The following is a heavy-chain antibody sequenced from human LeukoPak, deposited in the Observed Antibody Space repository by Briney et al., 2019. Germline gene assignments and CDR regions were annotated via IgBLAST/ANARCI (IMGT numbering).Heavy chain of an antibody. D-gene: IGHD3-22*01. J-gene: IGHJ4*02. CDR3: AASPGTSGYMGGTFDY. Sequence: GGSLRLSCAASGFTFSSYWMHWVRQAPGKGLVWVSRINSDESTTSYADSVKGRFTISRDNAKNTLYLQMNSLRAEDTAVYYCAASPGTSGYMGGTFDYWGQGTLVTVS. V-gene: IGHV3-74*01. CDR2: INSDESTT. CDR1: GFTFSSYW.